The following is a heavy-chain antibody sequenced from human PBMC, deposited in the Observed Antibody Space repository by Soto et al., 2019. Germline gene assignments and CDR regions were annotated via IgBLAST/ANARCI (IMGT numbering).Heavy chain of an antibody. V-gene: IGHV1-58*02. CDR3: SADHPHTAIGWPV. Sequence: SVEVSGRASGFYFVSFGIQFLRQTRGRGLEWIGWIVVASGRTNYARQFQGRVAFSRDMSSTTAYMDLYDLKSDDTAVYFCSADHPHTAIGWPVWGQGTTVTVSS. J-gene: IGHJ6*02. CDR2: IVVASGRT. CDR1: GFYFVSFG. D-gene: IGHD6-19*01.